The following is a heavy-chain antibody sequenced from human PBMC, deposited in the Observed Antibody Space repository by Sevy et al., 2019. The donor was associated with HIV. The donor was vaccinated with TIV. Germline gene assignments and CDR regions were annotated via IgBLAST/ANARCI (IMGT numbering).Heavy chain of an antibody. CDR2: ITGSGGTT. CDR1: RFTFSTYA. J-gene: IGHJ4*02. V-gene: IGHV3-23*01. D-gene: IGHD3-22*01. CDR3: VKEAPGYNDETSGSFDY. Sequence: GGSLRLSCAASRFTFSTYAMSWVRQAPGKGLEWVSAITGSGGTTYYVDSVRGRFTISRDNSKNTLYLQMNSLRADDTAVYYCVKEAPGYNDETSGSFDYWGQGTPVTVSS.